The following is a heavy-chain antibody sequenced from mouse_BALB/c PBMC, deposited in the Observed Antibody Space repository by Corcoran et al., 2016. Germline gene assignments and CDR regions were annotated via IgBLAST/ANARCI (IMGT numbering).Heavy chain of an antibody. Sequence: EIQLQQSGPELMKPGASVKISCKASGYSFTSYYMHWVKQSHGKSLEWIGYIDPFNGGTSYNQKFKGKATLTVDKSSSTAYMHLSSLTSEDSAVYYCANYYGSSYAMYYWGQGTSVTVSS. CDR1: GYSFTSYY. CDR2: IDPFNGGT. D-gene: IGHD1-1*01. J-gene: IGHJ4*01. CDR3: ANYYGSSYAMYY. V-gene: IGHV1S135*01.